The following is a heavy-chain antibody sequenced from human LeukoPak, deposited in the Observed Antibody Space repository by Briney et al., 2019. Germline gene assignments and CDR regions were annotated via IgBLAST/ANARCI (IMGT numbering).Heavy chain of an antibody. D-gene: IGHD3-22*01. V-gene: IGHV3-49*03. CDR3: SLDSSGYFDAFDI. Sequence: PGGSLRLSCTASGFTFGDYAMSWFRQAPGKGLEWVGFIRSKAYGGKTEYAASVKGRFTISRDDSKSIAYLQMNSLKTEDTAVYYCSLDSSGYFDAFDIWGQGTMVTVSS. J-gene: IGHJ3*02. CDR2: IRSKAYGGKT. CDR1: GFTFGDYA.